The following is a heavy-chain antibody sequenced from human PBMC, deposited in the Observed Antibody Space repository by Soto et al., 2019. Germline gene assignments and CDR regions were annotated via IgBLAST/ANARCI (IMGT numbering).Heavy chain of an antibody. D-gene: IGHD1-1*01. CDR1: GVSISSGGYY. CDR3: ARWPQLEPRFDY. CDR2: IYYSGST. Sequence: SETLSLTCTVSGVSISSGGYYWSWIRQHPGKGLEWIGYIYYSGSTYYNPSLKSRVTISVDTSKNQFSLKLSSVTAADTAVYYCARWPQLEPRFDYWGRGTLVTVSS. J-gene: IGHJ4*02. V-gene: IGHV4-31*03.